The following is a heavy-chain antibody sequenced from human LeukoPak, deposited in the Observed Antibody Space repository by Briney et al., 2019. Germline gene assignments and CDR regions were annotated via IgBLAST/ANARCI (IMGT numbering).Heavy chain of an antibody. V-gene: IGHV3-48*03. CDR3: ARAVGTSIQLWSPNYYYGMDV. CDR1: GFTFGSYE. D-gene: IGHD5-18*01. J-gene: IGHJ6*02. CDR2: ISSSGSTI. Sequence: GGSLRLSCAASGFTFGSYEMNWVRQAPGKGLEWVSYISSSGSTIYYADSVKGRFTISRDNAKNSLYLQMNSLRAEDTAVYYCARAVGTSIQLWSPNYYYGMDVWGQGTTVTVSS.